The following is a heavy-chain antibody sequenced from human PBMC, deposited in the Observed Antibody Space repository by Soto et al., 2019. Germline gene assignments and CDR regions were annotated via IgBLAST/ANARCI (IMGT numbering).Heavy chain of an antibody. V-gene: IGHV4-30-2*01. CDR1: GGSISSGNSYA. Sequence: QLQLQESGSGLVKPSQTLSLTCAVSGGSISSGNSYAWSWIRQPPGKGLEWIGSISHTGRTSYNPSLKGRVTLSVDKAQNQVSLELSPLTAAGLAVYYCARAVAPYLGTWFDPWGQGSLVIVSS. CDR2: ISHTGRT. D-gene: IGHD3-16*01. CDR3: ARAVAPYLGTWFDP. J-gene: IGHJ5*02.